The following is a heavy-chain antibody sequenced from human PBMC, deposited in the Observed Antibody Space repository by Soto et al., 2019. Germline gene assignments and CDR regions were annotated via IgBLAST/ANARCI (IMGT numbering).Heavy chain of an antibody. CDR2: TGFGGNTI. J-gene: IGHJ4*02. V-gene: IGHV3-11*01. CDR3: ASDIGDYDFDY. CDR1: GFIFSDFY. Sequence: GGSLRLSCAASGFIFSDFYMSWIRQAPGKGLEWLSYTGFGGNTIYYADSVKARFTVSRDNSKITLYLQMNSLRAADTAVYCCASDIGDYDFDYWGQGTLVTVSS. D-gene: IGHD4-17*01.